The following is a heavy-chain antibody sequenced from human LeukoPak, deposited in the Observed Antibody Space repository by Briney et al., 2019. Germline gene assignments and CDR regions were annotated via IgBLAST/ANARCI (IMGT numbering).Heavy chain of an antibody. Sequence: ASVKVSCKASGYTFTGFYMHWVRQAPGQGLEWMGWINPNSGGTNYAQKFQGRVTMTRDTSISTAYMELSRLRSDDTAVYYCASSWTAAAPFDYWGQGTLVTVSS. CDR2: INPNSGGT. J-gene: IGHJ4*02. CDR3: ASSWTAAAPFDY. D-gene: IGHD6-13*01. V-gene: IGHV1-2*02. CDR1: GYTFTGFY.